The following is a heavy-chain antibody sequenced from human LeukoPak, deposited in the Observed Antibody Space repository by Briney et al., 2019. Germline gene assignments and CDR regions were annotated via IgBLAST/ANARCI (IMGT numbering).Heavy chain of an antibody. V-gene: IGHV4-39*01. J-gene: IGHJ4*02. Sequence: SETLSLTCTVSGGSIRSSNSYWGWIRQPPGKGLEWIGSIYYSGSTYYNPSLKSRVTISVDTSKNQFSLKLSSVTAADTAVYYCARSFGVVFITNFDYWGQGTLVTVSS. CDR3: ARSFGVVFITNFDY. D-gene: IGHD3-3*01. CDR2: IYYSGST. CDR1: GGSIRSSNSY.